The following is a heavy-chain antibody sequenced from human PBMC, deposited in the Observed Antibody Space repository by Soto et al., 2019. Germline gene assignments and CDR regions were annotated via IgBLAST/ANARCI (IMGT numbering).Heavy chain of an antibody. J-gene: IGHJ6*02. Sequence: PSETLSLTCTVSGGSISSYYWSWIRQPPGKGLEWIGYIYYSGSTNYNPPLKSRVTISVDTSKNQFSLKLSSVTAADTAVYYCARRPSGIAVAGYYYGMDVWGQGTTVTV. V-gene: IGHV4-59*01. CDR2: IYYSGST. D-gene: IGHD6-19*01. CDR1: GGSISSYY. CDR3: ARRPSGIAVAGYYYGMDV.